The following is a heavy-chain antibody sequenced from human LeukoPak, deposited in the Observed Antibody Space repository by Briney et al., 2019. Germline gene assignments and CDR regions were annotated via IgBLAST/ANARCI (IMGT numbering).Heavy chain of an antibody. J-gene: IGHJ4*02. CDR1: GFTFSRYG. V-gene: IGHV3-30*02. CDR2: IRYDGSNK. CDR3: AKDLRQQLGY. D-gene: IGHD6-13*01. Sequence: GGSLRLSCAASGFTFSRYGMHWVRQAPGKGLEWVAFIRYDGSNKYYADSVKGRFTISRDNSKNTLYLQMNSLRAEDTAVYYCAKDLRQQLGYWGQGTLVTVSS.